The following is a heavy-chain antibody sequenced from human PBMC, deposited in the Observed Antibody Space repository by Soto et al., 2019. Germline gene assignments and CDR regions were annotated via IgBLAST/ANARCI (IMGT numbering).Heavy chain of an antibody. V-gene: IGHV4-59*01. J-gene: IGHJ4*02. Sequence: QVQLQESGPGLVKPSDTLSLTCAVSGDSISSYYCMWIRQPPGKGLESIGHRYYGRSANYNPSLKSRVTLSVDTSTNHCSLTLSSMTAADTAVYYCALRSMAVVPDSWGQGTLVTVSS. D-gene: IGHD3-22*01. CDR2: RYYGRSA. CDR3: ALRSMAVVPDS. CDR1: GDSISSYY.